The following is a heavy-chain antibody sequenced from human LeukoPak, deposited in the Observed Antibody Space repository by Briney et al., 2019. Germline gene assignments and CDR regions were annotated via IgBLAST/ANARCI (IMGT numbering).Heavy chain of an antibody. J-gene: IGHJ5*02. Sequence: SETLSLTCTVSGGSISSGSYYWSWIRQPAGKGLEWIGRIHTSGSTSSNPSLKSRVTISVDTSKNQFSLKLTSVTAADTAVYYCARDQAPRYSSSSGRWFDPWGQGTLVTVSS. V-gene: IGHV4-61*02. CDR2: IHTSGST. CDR1: GGSISSGSYY. CDR3: ARDQAPRYSSSSGRWFDP. D-gene: IGHD6-6*01.